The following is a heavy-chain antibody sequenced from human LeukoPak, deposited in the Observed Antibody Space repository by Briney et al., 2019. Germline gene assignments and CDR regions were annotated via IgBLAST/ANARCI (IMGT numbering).Heavy chain of an antibody. V-gene: IGHV1-18*01. D-gene: IGHD2-2*01. CDR3: ARGRFTYCSSTSCAHDAFDI. CDR1: GYTFASYG. J-gene: IGHJ3*02. Sequence: ASVKVSCKASGYTFASYGISWVRQAPGQGLEWMGWISAYNGNTNYAQKLQGGVTMTTDTSTSTAYMELRSLRSDDTAVYYCARGRFTYCSSTSCAHDAFDIWGQGTMVTVSS. CDR2: ISAYNGNT.